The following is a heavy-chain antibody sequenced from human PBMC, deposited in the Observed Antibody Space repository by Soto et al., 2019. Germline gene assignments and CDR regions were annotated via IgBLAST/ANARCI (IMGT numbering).Heavy chain of an antibody. D-gene: IGHD7-27*01. J-gene: IGHJ6*02. CDR1: GFTFSSYG. V-gene: IGHV3-30*18. Sequence: QVQLVESGGGVVQPGRSLRLSCAASGFTFSSYGMHWVRQAPGKGLEWVAVISYDGSNKYYADSVKGRFTISRDNYKNTLYLQMNSLRAEYTALYYCAKDLLGPGRAYGMDVWGQGTTVTVSS. CDR3: AKDLLGPGRAYGMDV. CDR2: ISYDGSNK.